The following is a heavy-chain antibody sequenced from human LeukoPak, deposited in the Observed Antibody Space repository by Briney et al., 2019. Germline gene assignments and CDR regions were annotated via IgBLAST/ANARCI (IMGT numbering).Heavy chain of an antibody. CDR3: ARGPGYSSTTDAFEI. CDR1: GGSISSSSYY. J-gene: IGHJ3*02. CDR2: IYYSGSP. D-gene: IGHD6-13*01. V-gene: IGHV4-39*07. Sequence: SETLSLTCTVSGGSISSSSYYWGWIRQPPGKGLEWIGSIYYSGSPYYNPSLKSRLTISVDTSKNQFSMKLSSVTAADTAVYYCARGPGYSSTTDAFEIGGQGTRVTVAS.